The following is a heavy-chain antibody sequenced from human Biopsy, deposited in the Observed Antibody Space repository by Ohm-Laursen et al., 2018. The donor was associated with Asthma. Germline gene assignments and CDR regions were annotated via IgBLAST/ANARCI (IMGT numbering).Heavy chain of an antibody. V-gene: IGHV1-18*01. J-gene: IGHJ6*02. CDR2: ISVYNGNT. D-gene: IGHD3-10*01. Sequence: SVKVSCKTSGSTFNSAGITWVRQVPGQGLEWMGWISVYNGNTKVAQKLQDRVTMITDTSTSTAYMELRSLRSDDTAVYFCARAVDYSHYYGIDVWGQGTTVTVS. CDR1: GSTFNSAG. CDR3: ARAVDYSHYYGIDV.